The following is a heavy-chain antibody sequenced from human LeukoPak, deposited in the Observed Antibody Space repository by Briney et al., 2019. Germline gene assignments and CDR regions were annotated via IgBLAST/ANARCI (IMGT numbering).Heavy chain of an antibody. V-gene: IGHV4-31*03. CDR2: TYYSGST. CDR1: GGSISSGGYY. J-gene: IGHJ4*02. CDR3: ARATVDYYFDY. D-gene: IGHD4-23*01. Sequence: SETLSLTCTVSGGSISSGGYYWSWIRQHPGKGLEWIGYTYYSGSTYYNPSLKSRVTISVDTSKNQFSLKLSSVTAADTAVYYCARATVDYYFDYWGQGTLVTVSS.